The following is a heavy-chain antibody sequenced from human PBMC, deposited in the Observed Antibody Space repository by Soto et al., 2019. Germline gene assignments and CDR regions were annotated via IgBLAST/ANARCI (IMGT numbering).Heavy chain of an antibody. J-gene: IGHJ4*02. CDR3: ASSNWNYGFLAY. Sequence: ASVKVSCKASGGTFSSYAISWVRQAPGQGLEWMGGIIPIFGTANYAQKFQGRVTITADESTSTAYMELSSLRSEDTAAYYCASSNWNYGFLAYWGQGTLVTVSS. D-gene: IGHD1-7*01. CDR1: GGTFSSYA. V-gene: IGHV1-69*13. CDR2: IIPIFGTA.